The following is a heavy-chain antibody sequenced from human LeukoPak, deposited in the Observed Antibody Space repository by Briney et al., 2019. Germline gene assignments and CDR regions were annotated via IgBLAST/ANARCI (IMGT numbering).Heavy chain of an antibody. CDR1: GYTFTSYG. V-gene: IGHV1-18*01. D-gene: IGHD1-1*01. CDR2: ISTYNGKT. Sequence: ASVKVSFKASGYTFTSYGISWVRQAPGQGLEWMGWISTYNGKTNYAHKLQGRVTMTTDTSTSTAYMELRSLRSDDTAVYYCARERAGTTVDYWGQGTLVTVSS. CDR3: ARERAGTTVDY. J-gene: IGHJ4*02.